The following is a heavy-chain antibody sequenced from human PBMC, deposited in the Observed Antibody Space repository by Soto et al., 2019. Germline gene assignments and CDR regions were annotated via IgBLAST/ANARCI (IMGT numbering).Heavy chain of an antibody. Sequence: SVKVSCKASGGTFSSYAISWVRQAPGQGLEWMGGIIPIFGTANYAQKFQGRVTITSDESTSTAYMELSSLRSEDTAVYYCASWWGRNGSTVTTFSDYWGQGTLVTVS. J-gene: IGHJ4*02. D-gene: IGHD4-17*01. CDR1: GGTFSSYA. CDR2: IIPIFGTA. CDR3: ASWWGRNGSTVTTFSDY. V-gene: IGHV1-69*13.